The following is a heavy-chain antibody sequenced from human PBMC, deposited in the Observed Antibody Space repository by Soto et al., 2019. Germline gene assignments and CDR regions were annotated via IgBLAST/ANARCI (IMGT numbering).Heavy chain of an antibody. CDR3: ARKSGGDYYYYYGMDV. CDR2: IYYSGST. Sequence: PSETLSLTCTVSGGSISSYYWSWIRQPPGKGLEWIGYIYYSGSTNYNPSLKSRVTISVDTSKNQFSLKPSSVTAADTAVYYCARKSGGDYYYYYGMDVWGQGTTVTVSS. V-gene: IGHV4-59*01. CDR1: GGSISSYY. D-gene: IGHD2-15*01. J-gene: IGHJ6*02.